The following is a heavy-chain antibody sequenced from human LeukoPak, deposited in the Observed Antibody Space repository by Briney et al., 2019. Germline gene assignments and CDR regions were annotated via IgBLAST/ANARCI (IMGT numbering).Heavy chain of an antibody. CDR2: ISSSSSTI. CDR3: AMELSYSSSWYFDY. Sequence: GGSLRLSCAASGFTFSSYSMNWVRQAPGKGLEWVSYISSSSSTIYYADSVKGRFTISRDNAKNSLYLQMNSLRAEDTAVYYCAMELSYSSSWYFDYWGQGTLVTVSS. CDR1: GFTFSSYS. J-gene: IGHJ4*02. D-gene: IGHD6-13*01. V-gene: IGHV3-48*01.